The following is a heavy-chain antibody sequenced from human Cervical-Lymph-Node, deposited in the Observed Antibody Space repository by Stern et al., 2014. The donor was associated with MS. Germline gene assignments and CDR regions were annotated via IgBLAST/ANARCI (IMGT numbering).Heavy chain of an antibody. J-gene: IGHJ3*02. CDR2: TGAYNGNT. CDR1: GYTFTSYG. Sequence: VQLVEAGADVKKPGASVKVSCKASGYTFTSYGISLVRQAPRKGLEWMGWTGAYNGNTNYAQKLQGSVTMTTDTSTSTAYMELRSLRSDDTAVYYCARGLLGSENAFDIWGQGTMVTVSS. V-gene: IGHV1-18*01. D-gene: IGHD2-15*01. CDR3: ARGLLGSENAFDI.